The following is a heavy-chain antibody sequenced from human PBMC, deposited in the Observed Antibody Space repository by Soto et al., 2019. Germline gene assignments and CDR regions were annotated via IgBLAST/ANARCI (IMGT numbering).Heavy chain of an antibody. CDR3: TTGSDFWSGTSGYYYYYGMDV. Sequence: GSLRLSCASSGFTFSNAWMNLVRQAPGKGLEWVGRIKSKTDGGTTDYAAPVKGRFTISRDDSKNTLYLQMNSLKTEDTAVYYCTTGSDFWSGTSGYYYYYGMDVWGQGTTVTVSS. J-gene: IGHJ6*02. D-gene: IGHD3-3*01. V-gene: IGHV3-15*07. CDR1: GFTFSNAW. CDR2: IKSKTDGGTT.